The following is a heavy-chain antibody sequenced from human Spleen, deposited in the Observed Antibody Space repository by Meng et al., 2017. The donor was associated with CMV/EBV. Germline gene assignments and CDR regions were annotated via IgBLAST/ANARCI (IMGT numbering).Heavy chain of an antibody. CDR3: ARQEKQLGFDY. V-gene: IGHV1-8*02. CDR2: MNPNRGNT. D-gene: IGHD6-6*01. Sequence: SFRAPGDILKSYDISWGRHATVQGVEWMEWMNPNRGNTGYAQKFQGRATITRNSYISTDYMELSSLRSEDTAVYYCARQEKQLGFDYCGQGILVTVSS. J-gene: IGHJ4*02. CDR1: GDILKSYD.